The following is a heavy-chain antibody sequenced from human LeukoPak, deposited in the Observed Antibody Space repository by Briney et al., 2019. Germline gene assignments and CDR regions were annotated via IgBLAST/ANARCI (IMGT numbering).Heavy chain of an antibody. J-gene: IGHJ4*02. CDR1: GGSLSSSSYY. V-gene: IGHV4-39*07. Sequence: SETLSLTCTVSGGSLSSSSYYWGWIRQPPGKGLEWIGSIYSSGSTYYNPSLTSRVTMSVDTSKNQFSLKLSSVTAADTAVYYCARESTYSSGSPEYWGQGTLVTVSS. CDR2: IYSSGST. D-gene: IGHD6-19*01. CDR3: ARESTYSSGSPEY.